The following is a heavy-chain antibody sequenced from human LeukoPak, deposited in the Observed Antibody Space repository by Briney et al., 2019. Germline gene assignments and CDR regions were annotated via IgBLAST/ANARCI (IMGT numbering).Heavy chain of an antibody. CDR2: MNPNSGNT. J-gene: IGHJ3*02. CDR1: GYTFTSYD. V-gene: IGHV1-8*01. CDR3: ASFSVVTAAFDI. D-gene: IGHD2-21*02. Sequence: TSVKVFCKASGYTFTSYDINWVRQATGQGLEWMGWMNPNSGNTGYAQKFQGRVTTTRNTSISTAYMELSSLRSEDTAVYYCASFSVVTAAFDIWGQRTMVTVSS.